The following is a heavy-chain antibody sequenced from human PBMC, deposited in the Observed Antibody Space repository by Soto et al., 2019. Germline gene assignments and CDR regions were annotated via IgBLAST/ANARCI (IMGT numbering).Heavy chain of an antibody. CDR3: ARESADLTSNFDY. V-gene: IGHV3-21*06. CDR2: ISSTTNYI. J-gene: IGHJ4*02. CDR1: GFTFTRYS. Sequence: EVQLVESGGGLVKPGGSLRLSCAASGFTFTRYSMTWVRQAPGKGLEWVSSISSTTNYIYYGDAMKGRFTISRENAKNSVYLEMKSRRAEDAAVYYCARESADLTSNFDYWGQGTLVTVSS.